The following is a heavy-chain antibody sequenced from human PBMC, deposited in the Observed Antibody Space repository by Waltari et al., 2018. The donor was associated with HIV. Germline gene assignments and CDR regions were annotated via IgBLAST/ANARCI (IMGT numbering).Heavy chain of an antibody. Sequence: EVRLVESGGGLVQPGGSLRLSCAASGFTFSNFWMQWVRQDPGKGLVWVSKISPGGTTTNYADSVKGRFTISRDNAQNTLYPQMNSLRVEDTAVYYCGRDYWGVVEFWGQGHLVTVSS. CDR3: GRDYWGVVEF. J-gene: IGHJ4*02. CDR1: GFTFSNFW. CDR2: ISPGGTTT. D-gene: IGHD7-27*01. V-gene: IGHV3-74*01.